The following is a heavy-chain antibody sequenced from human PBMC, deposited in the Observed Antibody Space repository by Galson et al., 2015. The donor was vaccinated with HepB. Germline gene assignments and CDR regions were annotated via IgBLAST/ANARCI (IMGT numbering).Heavy chain of an antibody. D-gene: IGHD2-15*01. Sequence: SLRLSCAVSAVSFRSYWMSWVRQAQEKGLEWVANIKEDGSERYYVDSVRGRFTISRDNAKNSLYLQMNSLRAEDTAVYYCARGGSNYWYVLALGYWGQGTLVTVSS. V-gene: IGHV3-7*01. CDR2: IKEDGSER. CDR3: ARGGSNYWYVLALGY. CDR1: AVSFRSYW. J-gene: IGHJ4*02.